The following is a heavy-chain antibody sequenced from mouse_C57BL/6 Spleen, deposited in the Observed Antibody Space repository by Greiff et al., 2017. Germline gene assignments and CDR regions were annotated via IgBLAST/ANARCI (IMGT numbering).Heavy chain of an antibody. CDR3: ARSSSGGYFDY. D-gene: IGHD3-2*02. CDR1: GYSFTGYY. CDR2: INPSTGGT. Sequence: EVQRVESGPELVKPGASVKISCKASGYSFTGYYMNWVKQSPEKSLEWIGEINPSTGGTTYNQKFKAKATLTVDKSSSTAYMQLKSLTSEDSAVYYCARSSSGGYFDYWGQGTTLTVSS. J-gene: IGHJ2*01. V-gene: IGHV1-42*01.